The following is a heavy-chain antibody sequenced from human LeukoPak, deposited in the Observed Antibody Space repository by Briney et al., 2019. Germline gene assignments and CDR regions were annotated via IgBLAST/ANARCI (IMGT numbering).Heavy chain of an antibody. CDR3: ARGHRPQYTSPWDTWFDP. V-gene: IGHV3-48*03. CDR1: GFTFSSYE. D-gene: IGHD2-2*01. Sequence: GGSLRLSCAASGFTFSSYEMNWVRQAPGKGLQWVSYISSSGDKIYYANSVKGRFTISRDNAKNSLYLQMNSLRAEDTAIYYCARGHRPQYTSPWDTWFDPWGQGTRVTVSS. J-gene: IGHJ5*02. CDR2: ISSSGDKI.